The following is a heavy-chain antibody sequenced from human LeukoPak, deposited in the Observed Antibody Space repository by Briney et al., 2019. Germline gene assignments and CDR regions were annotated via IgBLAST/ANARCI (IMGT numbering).Heavy chain of an antibody. D-gene: IGHD3-22*01. J-gene: IGHJ5*02. Sequence: PSETLSLTCTVSGGSISSYYWSWIRHPPGKGLEWIGYIYYSGSTNYNPSLKSRVTISVDTSKNQFSLKLSSVTAADTAVYYCARGMTYYYDSSGYNNWFDPWGQGTLVTVSS. CDR1: GGSISSYY. CDR3: ARGMTYYYDSSGYNNWFDP. V-gene: IGHV4-59*01. CDR2: IYYSGST.